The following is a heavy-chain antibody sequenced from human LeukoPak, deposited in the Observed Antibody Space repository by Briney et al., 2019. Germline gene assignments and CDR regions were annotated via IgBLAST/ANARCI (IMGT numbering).Heavy chain of an antibody. V-gene: IGHV4-34*01. CDR1: GGSFSGYY. Sequence: SETLSLTCAVYGGSFSGYYWSWIRQPPGKGLEWIGEINHSGSTNYNPSLKSRVTISVDTSKNQFSLKLSSVTAADTAVYYCARGGVKWGYFDYWGQGTLVTVSS. D-gene: IGHD3-3*01. CDR2: INHSGST. CDR3: ARGGVKWGYFDY. J-gene: IGHJ4*02.